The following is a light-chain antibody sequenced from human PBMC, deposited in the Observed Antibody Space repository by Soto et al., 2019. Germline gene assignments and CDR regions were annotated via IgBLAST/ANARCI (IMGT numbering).Light chain of an antibody. J-gene: IGKJ1*01. CDR1: QSVSSW. CDR3: QKYNSFSSWT. CDR2: NAS. V-gene: IGKV1-5*03. Sequence: DIQMTQSPSTLSASVGDRVTITCRASQSVSSWLAWYQQKPGKAPKVLIYNASSLESGVPSRFSGSGSGTEFTLTISSLQPDDFATYYCQKYNSFSSWTFGQGTKVDIK.